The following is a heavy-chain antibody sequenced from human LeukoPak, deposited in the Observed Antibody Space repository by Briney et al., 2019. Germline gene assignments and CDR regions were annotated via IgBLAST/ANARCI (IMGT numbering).Heavy chain of an antibody. V-gene: IGHV4-34*01. CDR2: INHSGST. J-gene: IGHJ4*01. CDR3: ARIGYSHGRTFDY. Sequence: SETLSLTCAVYGGSFSGYYWSWIRQPPGKGLEWIGEINHSGSTNYNPSLKSRVTISVDTSKNQFSLKLSSVTAADTAVYYCARIGYSHGRTFDYWGQGSLVTV. D-gene: IGHD5-18*01. CDR1: GGSFSGYY.